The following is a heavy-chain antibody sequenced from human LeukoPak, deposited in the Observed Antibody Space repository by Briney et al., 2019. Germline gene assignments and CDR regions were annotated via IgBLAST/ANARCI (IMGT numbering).Heavy chain of an antibody. V-gene: IGHV1-69*05. D-gene: IGHD2-2*01. Sequence: SVKVSCKASGGTFSSYAISWVRQAPGQGLEWMGGIIPIFGTANYAQKLQGRVTMTTDTSTSTAYMELRSLRSDDTAVYYCARDSGYCSSTSCYPNWFDPWGQGTLVTVSS. CDR2: IIPIFGTA. J-gene: IGHJ5*02. CDR3: ARDSGYCSSTSCYPNWFDP. CDR1: GGTFSSYA.